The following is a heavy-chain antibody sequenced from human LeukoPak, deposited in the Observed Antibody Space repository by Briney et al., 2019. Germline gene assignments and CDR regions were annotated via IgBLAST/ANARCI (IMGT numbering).Heavy chain of an antibody. J-gene: IGHJ4*02. CDR3: ARAYDSSGYYYPLFDY. CDR2: INPNSGGT. Sequence: ASVKVSCKASGYTFTGYYMHWVRQAPGQGLEWMGWINPNSGGTNYAQKFQGRVTMTRDTSISTAYMELSRLRSDDTAVYYCARAYDSSGYYYPLFDYWGQGTLVTVSS. D-gene: IGHD3-22*01. CDR1: GYTFTGYY. V-gene: IGHV1-2*02.